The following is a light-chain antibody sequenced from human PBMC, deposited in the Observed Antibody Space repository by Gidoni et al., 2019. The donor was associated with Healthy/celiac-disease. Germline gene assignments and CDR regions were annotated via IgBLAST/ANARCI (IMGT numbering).Light chain of an antibody. CDR1: QSVSSSY. V-gene: IGKV3-20*01. CDR2: GAS. Sequence: ELVLTQAPGTLSLSPGARATLSCRASQSVSSSYLAWYQQKPGQAPRLLSYGASSRATGLPDRFSGSGSGTDCTLTISRLEPEDFAVYYCQQYGSSPWTFGQGTKVEIK. CDR3: QQYGSSPWT. J-gene: IGKJ1*01.